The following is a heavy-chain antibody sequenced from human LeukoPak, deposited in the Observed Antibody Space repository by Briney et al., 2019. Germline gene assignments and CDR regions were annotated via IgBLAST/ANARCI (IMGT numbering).Heavy chain of an antibody. Sequence: AETLSLTCTASGCSISSYYWSWIRQPPGKGLEWIGYIYYSGSTNYNPSLKSRVTISVETSKNQFSLKLSSVTAADTAVYYCAQYYYDSSGAFDIWGQRTMVTDSS. CDR2: IYYSGST. D-gene: IGHD3-22*01. J-gene: IGHJ3*02. CDR1: GCSISSYY. V-gene: IGHV4-59*08. CDR3: AQYYYDSSGAFDI.